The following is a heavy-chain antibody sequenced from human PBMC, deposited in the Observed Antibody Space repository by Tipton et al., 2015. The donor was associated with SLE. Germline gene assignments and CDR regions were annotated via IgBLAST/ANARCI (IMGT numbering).Heavy chain of an antibody. Sequence: GSLRLSCAASGFSVSRNYMSWVRQAPGKGLEWVSSIYSGGTTYYADSVKGRFTISRDNSKNTVYLQMNSLRGEDTAVYYCARDNRGAFDIWGRGTMVTVSS. D-gene: IGHD2/OR15-2a*01. J-gene: IGHJ3*02. V-gene: IGHV3-53*01. CDR2: IYSGGTT. CDR1: GFSVSRNY. CDR3: ARDNRGAFDI.